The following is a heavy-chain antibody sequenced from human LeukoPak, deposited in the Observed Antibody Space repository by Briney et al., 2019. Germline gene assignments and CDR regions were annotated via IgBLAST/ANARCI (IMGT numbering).Heavy chain of an antibody. Sequence: SVKVSCKASGGTFSSYAISWVRQAPGQGLEWMGGIIPIFGTADYAQRFQGRVTITTDESTSTAYMELSSLRSEDTAVYYCARVAYDILTGPYYYYMDVWGKGTTVTVSS. CDR3: ARVAYDILTGPYYYYMDV. J-gene: IGHJ6*03. V-gene: IGHV1-69*05. CDR1: GGTFSSYA. CDR2: IIPIFGTA. D-gene: IGHD3-9*01.